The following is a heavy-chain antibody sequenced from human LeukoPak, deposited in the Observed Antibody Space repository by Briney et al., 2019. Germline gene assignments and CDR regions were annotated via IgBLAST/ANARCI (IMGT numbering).Heavy chain of an antibody. V-gene: IGHV3-23*01. CDR3: AKDLGVVVVAATTFYYYYGMDV. CDR2: ISGSGGST. CDR1: GFTFSSYA. Sequence: GGALRLSCAASGFTFSSYAMSWVRQAPGKGLEWVSAISGSGGSTYYADPVKGRFTISRDNSKNTLYLQMNSLRAEDTAVYYCAKDLGVVVVAATTFYYYYGMDVWGQGTTVTVSS. J-gene: IGHJ6*02. D-gene: IGHD2-15*01.